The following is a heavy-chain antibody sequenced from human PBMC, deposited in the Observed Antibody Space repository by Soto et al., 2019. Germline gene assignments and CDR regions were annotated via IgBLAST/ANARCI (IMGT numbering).Heavy chain of an antibody. J-gene: IGHJ4*02. Sequence: SVKVSCKASGGTFSSYAISWVRQAPGQGLEWMGGIIPIFGTANYAQKFQGRVTITADESTSTAYMELSSLRSEDTAVYYCARVASSGPYFDYWGQGTLVTVSS. CDR3: ARVASSGPYFDY. V-gene: IGHV1-69*13. CDR2: IIPIFGTA. CDR1: GGTFSSYA. D-gene: IGHD3-22*01.